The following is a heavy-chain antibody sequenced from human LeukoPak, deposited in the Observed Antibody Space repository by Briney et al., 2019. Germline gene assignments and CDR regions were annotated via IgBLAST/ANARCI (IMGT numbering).Heavy chain of an antibody. CDR1: GFSFSDQY. D-gene: IGHD1-26*01. V-gene: IGHV3-72*01. CDR2: SRNKVNSYST. Sequence: GGSLRHSCATSGFSFSDQYMDWVRQAPGKGLEWVGRSRNKVNSYSTEYAASVKGRFTISRDDSKTSVYLQMNSLKTEDTAVYYCARDRFYSWGQGTLVTVSS. J-gene: IGHJ4*02. CDR3: ARDRFYS.